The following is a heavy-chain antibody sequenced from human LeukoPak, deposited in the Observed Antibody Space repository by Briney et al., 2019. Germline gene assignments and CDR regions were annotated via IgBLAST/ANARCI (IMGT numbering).Heavy chain of an antibody. CDR3: ARDKEEGDYPIHWFDP. CDR1: GYTFTGYY. Sequence: GASVKVSCKASGYTFTGYYMHWVRQAPGQGLEWMGWINPNSGGTNYAQKFQGRVTMTRDTSISTACMELSRLRSDDTAVYYCARDKEEGDYPIHWFDPWGQGTLVTVSS. D-gene: IGHD4-17*01. CDR2: INPNSGGT. J-gene: IGHJ5*02. V-gene: IGHV1-2*02.